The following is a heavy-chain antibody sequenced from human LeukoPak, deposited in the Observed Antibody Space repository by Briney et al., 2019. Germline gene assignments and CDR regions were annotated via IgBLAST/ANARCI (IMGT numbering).Heavy chain of an antibody. CDR1: RFTLSGYA. V-gene: IGHV3-23*01. CDR2: ISGSGGTT. J-gene: IGHJ4*02. Sequence: GGSLRLSCAASRFTLSGYAMSWVRQPAGKGLEWVSSISGSGGTTYYADSVKGRFTISRDNSKNTLYLQMNSLRADDTAVYYSAKESGYSSSLYFDFWGQGTLVTVSS. D-gene: IGHD6-13*01. CDR3: AKESGYSSSLYFDF.